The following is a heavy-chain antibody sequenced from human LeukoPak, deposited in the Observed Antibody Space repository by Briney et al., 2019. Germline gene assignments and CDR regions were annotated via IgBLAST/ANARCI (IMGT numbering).Heavy chain of an antibody. CDR2: IHTSGST. CDR3: AREGQWLVRGDAFDI. CDR1: GDSISSDPCF. Sequence: PSETLSLTCTVSGDSISSDPCFSNWLRQPAGKGLEWIGRIHTSGSTNYNASLKSRVTISLDTSKNQFSLKVTSATAADTAVYYCAREGQWLVRGDAFDIWGQGTMVTVSA. V-gene: IGHV4-61*02. D-gene: IGHD6-19*01. J-gene: IGHJ3*02.